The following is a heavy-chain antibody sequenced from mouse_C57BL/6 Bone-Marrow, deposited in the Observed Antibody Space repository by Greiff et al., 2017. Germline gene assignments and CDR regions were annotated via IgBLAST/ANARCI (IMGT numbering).Heavy chain of an antibody. Sequence: QVQLQQSGAELARPGASVKMSCKASGYTFTSYTMHWVKQRPGQGLEWIGYINPSSGYTKYNQKFKDKATLTADKSSSTAYMQLSSLTSEDSAVYYCGGRDYGSSYRAMDDWGKGTSVTVSS. CDR2: INPSSGYT. V-gene: IGHV1-4*01. J-gene: IGHJ4*01. CDR1: GYTFTSYT. CDR3: GGRDYGSSYRAMDD. D-gene: IGHD1-1*01.